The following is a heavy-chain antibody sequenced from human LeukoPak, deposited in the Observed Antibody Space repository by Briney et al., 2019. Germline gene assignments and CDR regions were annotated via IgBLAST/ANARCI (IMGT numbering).Heavy chain of an antibody. CDR1: GYTFTSYA. V-gene: IGHV7-4-1*02. CDR2: ISTNTGNP. CDR3: ASRAPVAYCGGDCYYGVHAFDI. J-gene: IGHJ3*02. Sequence: ASVKVSCKASGYTFTSYAMNWVRQAPGQGLEWMGWISTNTGNPTYAQGFTGRFVFSLDTSVSTAYLQISSLKAEDTAVYYCASRAPVAYCGGDCYYGVHAFDIWGQGTMVTVSS. D-gene: IGHD2-21*02.